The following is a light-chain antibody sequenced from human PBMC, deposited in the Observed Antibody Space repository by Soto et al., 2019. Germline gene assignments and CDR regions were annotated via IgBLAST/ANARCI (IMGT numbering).Light chain of an antibody. CDR3: CSYAGRYTYV. J-gene: IGLJ1*01. CDR2: DVT. V-gene: IGLV2-14*01. CDR1: SSDVGGYNS. Sequence: QSVLTQPASVSGSPGQSITISCTGTSSDVGGYNSVSWYRQDPGKAPKLMIYDVTNRPSGVSNRFSGSKSGNTASLTISGLQAEDEADYYCCSYAGRYTYVFGTGTKVTVL.